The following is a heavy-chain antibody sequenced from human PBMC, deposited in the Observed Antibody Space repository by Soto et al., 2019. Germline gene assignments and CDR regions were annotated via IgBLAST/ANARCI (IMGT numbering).Heavy chain of an antibody. CDR1: GYSFTSYW. Sequence: EVQLVQSGAEVKKPGESLRISCKGSGYSFTSYWISWVRQMPGKGLEWMGRIDPSDSYTNYSPSFQGHVTISADKSVSTAYLQWGSLKASDTAMYYCARRGYGGYGGGDAFAIWGQGTMVTVSS. J-gene: IGHJ3*02. V-gene: IGHV5-10-1*03. CDR3: ARRGYGGYGGGDAFAI. D-gene: IGHD5-12*01. CDR2: IDPSDSYT.